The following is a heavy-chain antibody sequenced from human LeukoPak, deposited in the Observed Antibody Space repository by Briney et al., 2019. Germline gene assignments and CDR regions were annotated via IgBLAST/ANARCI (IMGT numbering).Heavy chain of an antibody. D-gene: IGHD6-13*01. Sequence: ASVRVSCKASGYTFTSYDINWVRQATGQGLEWMGWMNPNSGNTGYAQKFQGRVTMTRNTSISTAYMELSSLRSEDTAVYYCARGGHSSSWYRAYYYYGMDVWGQGTTVTVSS. CDR1: GYTFTSYD. CDR2: MNPNSGNT. V-gene: IGHV1-8*01. CDR3: ARGGHSSSWYRAYYYYGMDV. J-gene: IGHJ6*02.